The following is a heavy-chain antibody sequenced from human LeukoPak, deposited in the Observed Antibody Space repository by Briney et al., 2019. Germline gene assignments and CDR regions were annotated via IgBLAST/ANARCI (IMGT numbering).Heavy chain of an antibody. CDR1: GGSISSGSYY. Sequence: PSQTLSLTCTVSGGSISSGSYYWSWIRQPAGKGLEWIGRIYTSGCTNYNPSLKSRVTISVDTSKNQFSLKLSSVTAADTAVYYCARSITMVRGVINWFDPWGQGTLVIVSS. D-gene: IGHD3-10*01. CDR3: ARSITMVRGVINWFDP. CDR2: IYTSGCT. J-gene: IGHJ5*02. V-gene: IGHV4-61*02.